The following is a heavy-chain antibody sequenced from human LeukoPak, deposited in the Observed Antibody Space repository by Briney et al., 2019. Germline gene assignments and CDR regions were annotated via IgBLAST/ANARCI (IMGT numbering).Heavy chain of an antibody. V-gene: IGHV3-7*05. J-gene: IGHJ4*02. CDR1: GFTFSVYW. D-gene: IGHD3-10*01. CDR2: IDQYGGQK. Sequence: PGGSLRLSCAASGFTFSVYWMTWVRQAPGKGLEWVATIDQYGGQKNYVESVKGPFTTSRDNAENSLFLQMNSLRADDTAVYYCATEVWFRADSWGQGTLVTVSS. CDR3: ATEVWFRADS.